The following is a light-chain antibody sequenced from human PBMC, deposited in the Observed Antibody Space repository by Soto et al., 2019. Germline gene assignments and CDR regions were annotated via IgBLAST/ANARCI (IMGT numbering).Light chain of an antibody. CDR3: ASWDGSLNGVI. Sequence: QSALTQPPSASGSPGQSVTISCTGTSSDVGGYNHVSWYQQHPGKAPKVVIYEVTKRPSGVPDRFSGSKSGNTASLTVSGLQAEDEADYFCASWDGSLNGVIFGGGTKLTVL. V-gene: IGLV2-8*01. CDR1: SSDVGGYNH. CDR2: EVT. J-gene: IGLJ2*01.